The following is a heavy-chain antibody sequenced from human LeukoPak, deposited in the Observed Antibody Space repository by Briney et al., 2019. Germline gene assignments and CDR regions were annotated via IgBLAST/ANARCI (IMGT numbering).Heavy chain of an antibody. CDR3: ARQSRNYDILTGYLPRGYFDY. CDR1: GGSISSCY. CDR2: IYYSGST. D-gene: IGHD3-9*01. V-gene: IGHV4-59*01. J-gene: IGHJ4*02. Sequence: SETLSLTCTVSGGSISSCYWSWIRQPPGKGLEWIGYIYYSGSTNYNPSLKSRVTISVDTSKNQFSLKLSSVTAADTAVYYCARQSRNYDILTGYLPRGYFDYWGQGTLVTVSS.